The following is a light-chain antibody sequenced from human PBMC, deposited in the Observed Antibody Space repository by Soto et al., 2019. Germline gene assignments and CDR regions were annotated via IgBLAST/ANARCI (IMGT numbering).Light chain of an antibody. Sequence: QSVLTQPPSASGTPGQRVTISCSGSISNIGINNVNLSQHLPGTAPNLLFYYNNQRPSGVPDRFSGSKSGPSASLAIIGLHSXDEADYYCPPWHGALNGYVFGTGTKVTVL. J-gene: IGLJ1*01. CDR3: PPWHGALNGYV. V-gene: IGLV1-44*01. CDR2: YNN. CDR1: ISNIGINN.